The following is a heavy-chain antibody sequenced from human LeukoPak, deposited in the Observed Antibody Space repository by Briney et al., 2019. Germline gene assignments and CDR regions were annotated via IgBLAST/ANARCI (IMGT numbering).Heavy chain of an antibody. CDR3: ARRAGVTAIAAFDY. Sequence: SETLSLTCTVSGGSISSYYWSWIRQPPGKGLEWIGYIYNSGSTNYNPSLKSRVTISVDTSKNQFSLKLSSVTAADTAVYYCARRAGVTAIAAFDYWGQGTLVTVSS. D-gene: IGHD2-21*02. CDR1: GGSISSYY. J-gene: IGHJ4*02. CDR2: IYNSGST. V-gene: IGHV4-59*08.